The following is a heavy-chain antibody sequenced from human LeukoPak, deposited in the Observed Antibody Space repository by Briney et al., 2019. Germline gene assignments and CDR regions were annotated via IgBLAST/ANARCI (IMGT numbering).Heavy chain of an antibody. V-gene: IGHV3-21*01. J-gene: IGHJ4*02. CDR1: GFSFSSYS. CDR2: ISSSSSYI. CDR3: AARIVGAQEDY. D-gene: IGHD1-26*01. Sequence: GSLRLSCAASGFSFSSYSMNWVRQAPGKGLEWVSSISSSSSYIYYADSVKGRFTISRDNAKNSLYLQMNSLRAEGTAVYYCAARIVGAQEDYWGQGTLVTVSS.